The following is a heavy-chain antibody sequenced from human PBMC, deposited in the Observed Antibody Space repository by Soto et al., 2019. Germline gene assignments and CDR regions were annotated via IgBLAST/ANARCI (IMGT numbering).Heavy chain of an antibody. V-gene: IGHV2-5*01. CDR2: IYWNDDK. CDR3: AHPAYCGGDCYLTEYFQH. CDR1: GFSLSTSGVG. D-gene: IGHD2-21*02. Sequence: QITLKESGPTLVKPTQTLMLTCTFSGFSLSTSGVGVGWIRQHPGKALEWLALIYWNDDKRYSPALKSRLTITKDTSKNQVVLTMTNMDPVDTATYYCAHPAYCGGDCYLTEYFQHWGQGTLVTVSS. J-gene: IGHJ1*01.